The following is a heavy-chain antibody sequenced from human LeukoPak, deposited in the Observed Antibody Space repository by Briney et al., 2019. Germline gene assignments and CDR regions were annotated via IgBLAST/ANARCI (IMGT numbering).Heavy chain of an antibody. CDR3: TRVGAGGPRRAFDG. CDR2: INQSGSA. D-gene: IGHD6-13*01. Sequence: SETLSLACDVYGGSFSAYYWTWIRQPPGKGLEWIGEINQSGSANYNPSLKSRATISIDTSKNQFSLKLSSVTAADTAMYYCTRVGAGGPRRAFDGWGQGTMVTVSS. J-gene: IGHJ3*01. V-gene: IGHV4-34*01. CDR1: GGSFSAYY.